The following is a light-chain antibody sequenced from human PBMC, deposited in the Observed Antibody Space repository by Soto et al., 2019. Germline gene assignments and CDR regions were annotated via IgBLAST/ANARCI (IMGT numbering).Light chain of an antibody. V-gene: IGLV1-36*01. CDR3: ATWDDSLNTEL. Sequence: QSVLTQPPSVSGAPRQRVTISCSGSSSNIGNKPVNWYQQLPGQAPKLLIYYDDLKPSGVSDRFSGSKSGTSASLTISGLQSADEAHYYCATWDDSLNTELFGGGTQLTVL. CDR1: SSNIGNKP. CDR2: YDD. J-gene: IGLJ2*01.